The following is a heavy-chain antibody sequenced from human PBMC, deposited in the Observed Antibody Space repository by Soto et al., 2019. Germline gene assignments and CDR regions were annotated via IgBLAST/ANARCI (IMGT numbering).Heavy chain of an antibody. CDR1: GFTFTSYA. CDR3: AKDEGSGSYPDY. V-gene: IGHV3-23*01. D-gene: IGHD1-26*01. Sequence: EVQLLESGGGLVQPGGSLRLSCAASGFTFTSYAMSWVRQAPGKGLEWVSLISGSGYSTYYADSVKGRFTISRDNSKNTLYLQMNSLRAEDTAIYYCAKDEGSGSYPDYWGQGTLVTASS. CDR2: ISGSGYST. J-gene: IGHJ4*02.